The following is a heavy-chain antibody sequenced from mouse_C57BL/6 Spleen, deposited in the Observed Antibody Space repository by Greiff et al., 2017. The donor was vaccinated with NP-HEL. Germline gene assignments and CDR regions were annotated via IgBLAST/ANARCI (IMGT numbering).Heavy chain of an antibody. D-gene: IGHD1-1*01. V-gene: IGHV1-26*01. CDR3: ARRGYYGSSNTFFDY. Sequence: VQLQQSGPELVKPGASVKISCKASGYTFTDYYMNWVKQSHGKSLEWIGDINPNNGGTSYNQKFKGKATLTVDKSSSTAYMELRSLTSEDSAVYYCARRGYYGSSNTFFDYWGQGTTLTVSS. CDR1: GYTFTDYY. CDR2: INPNNGGT. J-gene: IGHJ2*01.